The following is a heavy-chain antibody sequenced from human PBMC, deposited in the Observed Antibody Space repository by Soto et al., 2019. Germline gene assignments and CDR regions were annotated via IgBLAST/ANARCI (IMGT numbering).Heavy chain of an antibody. CDR2: ISSDGSNK. CDR1: GFNFRDFA. D-gene: IGHD6-19*01. Sequence: GGSLRLSCATSGFNFRDFAMYWARQAPGQGLEWVAGISSDGSNKYYADSVKGRFTNSRDNSRNTLYLQMDSLRAEDTAVYYCAGGWYFFDYCGQGTLVTVSS. J-gene: IGHJ4*02. CDR3: AGGWYFFDY. V-gene: IGHV3-30*03.